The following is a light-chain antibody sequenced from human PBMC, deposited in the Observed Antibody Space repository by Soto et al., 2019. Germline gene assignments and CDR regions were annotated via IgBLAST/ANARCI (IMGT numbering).Light chain of an antibody. Sequence: DIQVTQSPSSLSASLGDRVTITCRANQAIGAYLAWFQQQPWKGPKLLIYAASALQSGVPSRFSGSGSGTDFTLTISSLQPEDIATYYCQKYNSAPLTCGGGTKVEI. CDR2: AAS. CDR1: QAIGAY. V-gene: IGKV1-27*01. CDR3: QKYNSAPLT. J-gene: IGKJ4*01.